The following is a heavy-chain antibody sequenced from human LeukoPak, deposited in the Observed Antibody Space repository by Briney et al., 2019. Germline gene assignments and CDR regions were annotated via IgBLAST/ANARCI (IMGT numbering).Heavy chain of an antibody. Sequence: GASVKVSCKASGYTFTSYAISWVRQAPGQGLEWMGGIIPIFGTANYAQKFQGRVTITTDESTSTAYMELSSLRSEDTAVYYYARCPTLSGGSGYDPLYYYYYMDVWGKGTTVTVSS. J-gene: IGHJ6*03. D-gene: IGHD5-12*01. CDR2: IIPIFGTA. CDR1: GYTFTSYA. V-gene: IGHV1-69*05. CDR3: ARCPTLSGGSGYDPLYYYYYMDV.